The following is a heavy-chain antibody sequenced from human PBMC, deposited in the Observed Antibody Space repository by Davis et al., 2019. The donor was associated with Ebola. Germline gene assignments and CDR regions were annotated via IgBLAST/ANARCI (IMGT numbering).Heavy chain of an antibody. CDR3: TSDDTSIAAAGADY. D-gene: IGHD6-13*01. Sequence: GESLKISYAASGFTFSGSAMHWVRQASGKGLEWVGRIRSKANSYATAYAASVKGRFTISRDDSKNTAYLQMNSLKTEDTAVYYCTSDDTSIAAAGADYWGQGTLVTVSS. CDR2: IRSKANSYAT. J-gene: IGHJ4*02. CDR1: GFTFSGSA. V-gene: IGHV3-73*01.